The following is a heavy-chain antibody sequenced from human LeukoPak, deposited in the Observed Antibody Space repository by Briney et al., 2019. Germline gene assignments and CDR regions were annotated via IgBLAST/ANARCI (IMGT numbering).Heavy chain of an antibody. CDR2: IYTSGST. CDR1: GGSISSYY. CDR3: ARPRLAYCGGDCYSRWFDP. V-gene: IGHV4-4*07. Sequence: PSETLSLTCTVSGGSISSYYWSWIRQPAGKGLEWIGRIYTSGSTNYNPSLKSRVTMSVDTSKNQFSLKLSSVTAADTAVYYCARPRLAYCGGDCYSRWFDPWGQGTLVTVSS. D-gene: IGHD2-21*02. J-gene: IGHJ5*02.